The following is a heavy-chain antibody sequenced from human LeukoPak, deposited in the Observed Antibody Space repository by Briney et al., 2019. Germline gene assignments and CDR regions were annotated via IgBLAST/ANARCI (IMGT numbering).Heavy chain of an antibody. V-gene: IGHV3-23*01. CDR3: VKWTGYGMN. J-gene: IGHJ4*02. Sequence: PGGSLRLSCAASGFTFSSQSMTWVRQAPGKGLEWVSGISGSGDNTYYGDSVKGRLTISRDNSKSTMYLQMNSLRVEDTAVYYCVKWTGYGMNWGQGTLVTVSS. CDR1: GFTFSSQS. CDR2: ISGSGDNT. D-gene: IGHD3/OR15-3a*01.